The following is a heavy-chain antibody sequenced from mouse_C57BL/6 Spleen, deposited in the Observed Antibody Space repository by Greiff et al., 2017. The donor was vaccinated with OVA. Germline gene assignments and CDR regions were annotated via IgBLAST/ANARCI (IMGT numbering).Heavy chain of an antibody. Sequence: QVQLQQSGAELVKPGASVKISCKASGYAFSSYWMNWVKQRPGKGLEWIGQIYPGDGDTNYNGKFKGKATMTADKSSSTAYMQLSSRTSEDSAVYFGAREWIYYDYDGFAYWGQGTLVTVSA. CDR2: IYPGDGDT. CDR3: AREWIYYDYDGFAY. J-gene: IGHJ3*01. V-gene: IGHV1-80*01. CDR1: GYAFSSYW. D-gene: IGHD2-4*01.